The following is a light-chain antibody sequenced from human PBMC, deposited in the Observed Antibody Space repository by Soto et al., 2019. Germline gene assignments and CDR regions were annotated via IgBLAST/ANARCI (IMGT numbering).Light chain of an antibody. CDR3: QQYDDLPST. Sequence: DIQMTQSPSSLSASVGDRVTITCQASQDITKYLNWYQQKSGKPPKLLIYDATILETGVPPRFSGAGSGTEFALTISRLQPEDFATYYCQQYDDLPSTFGGGTKVEV. CDR2: DAT. V-gene: IGKV1-33*01. J-gene: IGKJ4*01. CDR1: QDITKY.